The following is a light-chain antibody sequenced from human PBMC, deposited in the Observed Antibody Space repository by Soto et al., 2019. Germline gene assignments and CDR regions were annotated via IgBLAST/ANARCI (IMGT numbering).Light chain of an antibody. J-gene: IGKJ1*01. CDR3: QQYNSYSWT. CDR1: QSINNY. V-gene: IGKV1-5*03. Sequence: DIHMTQSPSTLSASVGDRVTITCRASQSINNYLAWYQQKPGKAPNLLIYKASSLESGVPSRFSGSGSGTEFTLTISSLQPDDFATYFCQQYNSYSWTFGQGTKVEIK. CDR2: KAS.